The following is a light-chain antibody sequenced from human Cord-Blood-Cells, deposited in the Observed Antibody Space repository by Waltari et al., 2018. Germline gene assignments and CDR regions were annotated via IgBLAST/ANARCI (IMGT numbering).Light chain of an antibody. CDR1: QGISSY. V-gene: IGKV1-9*01. CDR3: HQLNSYLT. J-gene: IGKJ3*01. Sequence: DIQLTQSPSFLSASVGDRVTITCRASQGISSYLAWYQQKPGKAPKLLIYAASTLQSGVPSRFSGSGSGTEFTLTISSLQPEDFATYYCHQLNSYLTFGPGTKVDIK. CDR2: AAS.